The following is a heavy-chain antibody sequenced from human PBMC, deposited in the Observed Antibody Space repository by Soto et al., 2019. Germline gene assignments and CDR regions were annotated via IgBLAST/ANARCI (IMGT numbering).Heavy chain of an antibody. D-gene: IGHD1-26*01. J-gene: IGHJ6*02. CDR2: IYYSGST. Sequence: SETLSLTCTVSGGSISSYYWSWIRQPPGKGLEWIGYIYYSGSTNYNPSLKSRVTISVDTSKNQFSLKLSSVTAADTAVYYCARNGVGATTRANYYYYRMAVSGQGTTVTVSS. V-gene: IGHV4-59*08. CDR1: GGSISSYY. CDR3: ARNGVGATTRANYYYYRMAV.